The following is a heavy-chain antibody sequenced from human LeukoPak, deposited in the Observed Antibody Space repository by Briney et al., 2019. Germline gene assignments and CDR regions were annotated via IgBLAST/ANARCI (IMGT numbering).Heavy chain of an antibody. CDR3: AKLWGSGSRYYYDY. V-gene: IGHV3-23*01. J-gene: IGHJ4*02. D-gene: IGHD3-10*01. CDR2: ITGSGGST. CDR1: GFTFTSYA. Sequence: GGSLRLSCAASGFTFTSYAMSWVRQAPGKGLEWVSSITGSGGSTFYAASVKGRFTISRDNSKNTLSLQMSSLGAEDTAIYYCAKLWGSGSRYYYDYWGQGTLVTVSS.